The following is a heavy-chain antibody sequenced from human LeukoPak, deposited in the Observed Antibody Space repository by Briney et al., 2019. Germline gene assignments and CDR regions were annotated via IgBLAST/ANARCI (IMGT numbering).Heavy chain of an antibody. CDR1: GGSISSGGYY. V-gene: IGHV4-30-4*08. CDR3: ARVNARFLEWLPKGIPNWFDP. D-gene: IGHD3-3*01. Sequence: PSETLSLTCTVSGGSISSGGYYWSWIRQPPGKGLEWIGHIYYSGSTYYNPSLKSRVTISVDTSKNQFSLKLSSVTAADTAVYYCARVNARFLEWLPKGIPNWFDPWGQGTLVTVSS. J-gene: IGHJ5*02. CDR2: IYYSGST.